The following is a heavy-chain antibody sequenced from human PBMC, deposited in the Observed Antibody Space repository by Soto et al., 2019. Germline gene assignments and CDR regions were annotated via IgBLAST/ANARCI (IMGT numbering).Heavy chain of an antibody. CDR2: IYWDDDK. CDR1: GLLLTTRGAG. D-gene: IGHD4-17*01. J-gene: IGHJ5*02. CDR3: AHRTTTVTWCFDP. Sequence: QITLKECGHTLVKPTQTLPLSCTFSGLLLTTRGAGVGWIRQPPGKALEWLALIYWDDDKRYSPSLKSRITITKDTSKNQVVLTMTNMDPADTATYFCAHRTTTVTWCFDPWGQGTLVTVSS. V-gene: IGHV2-5*02.